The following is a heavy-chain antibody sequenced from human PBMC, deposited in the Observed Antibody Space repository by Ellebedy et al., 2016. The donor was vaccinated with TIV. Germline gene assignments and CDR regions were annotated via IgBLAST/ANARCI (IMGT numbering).Heavy chain of an antibody. D-gene: IGHD2-2*01. J-gene: IGHJ2*01. CDR1: GFTFNNYG. CDR2: VAHDGSIK. Sequence: PGGSLRLSCAASGFTFNNYGMHWVRRTPGKGLEWMAVVAHDGSIKYYRDSVKGRFTVSRDNSKNTWYLQMNSPRAEDTDVYYCAKEPKVRAGPWYRDLWGRGTLVTVSS. V-gene: IGHV3-30*18. CDR3: AKEPKVRAGPWYRDL.